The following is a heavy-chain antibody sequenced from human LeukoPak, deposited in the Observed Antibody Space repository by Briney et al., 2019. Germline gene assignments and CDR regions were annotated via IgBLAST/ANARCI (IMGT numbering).Heavy chain of an antibody. CDR3: AKVRSDYYDILTGNYNPLFDY. Sequence: PGGSLRLSCAASGFTSSSNAMSWVRQAPGKGLEWVSAIRGSGGGTYYADSVKGRFTISRDNSKNTLYLQMNSLRAEDTAVYYCAKVRSDYYDILTGNYNPLFDYWGQGTLVTASS. CDR2: IRGSGGGT. CDR1: GFTSSSNA. J-gene: IGHJ4*02. V-gene: IGHV3-23*01. D-gene: IGHD3-9*01.